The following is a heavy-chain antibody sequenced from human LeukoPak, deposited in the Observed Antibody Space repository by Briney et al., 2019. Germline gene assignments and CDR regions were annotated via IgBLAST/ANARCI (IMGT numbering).Heavy chain of an antibody. Sequence: SETLSLTCAVYGGSFSGYYWSWIRQPPGKGLEWIGEINHSGSTNYNPSLKSRVTISVDTSKNQFSLKLSSVTAADTAVYYCARGGPYYDFWSGYHYYFDYWGQETLVTVSS. V-gene: IGHV4-34*01. D-gene: IGHD3-3*01. J-gene: IGHJ4*02. CDR2: INHSGST. CDR3: ARGGPYYDFWSGYHYYFDY. CDR1: GGSFSGYY.